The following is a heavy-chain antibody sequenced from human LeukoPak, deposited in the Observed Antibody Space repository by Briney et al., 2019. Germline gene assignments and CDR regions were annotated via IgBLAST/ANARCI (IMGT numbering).Heavy chain of an antibody. V-gene: IGHV1-46*01. CDR1: GYTFTSYY. CDR2: INSSGGST. D-gene: IGHD3-9*01. CDR3: AREGSDDILTGYYNYYYYMDV. Sequence: ASVKVSSKASGYTFTSYYMHWVRQAPGQGLEWMGIINSSGGSTSYAQKFQGRVTMTRDTSTSTVYMELSSLRSEDTAVYYCAREGSDDILTGYYNYYYYMDVWGKGTTVTVSS. J-gene: IGHJ6*03.